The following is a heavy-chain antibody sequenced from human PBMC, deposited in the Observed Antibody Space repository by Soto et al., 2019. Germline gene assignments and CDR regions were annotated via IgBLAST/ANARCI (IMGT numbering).Heavy chain of an antibody. D-gene: IGHD6-13*01. Sequence: ASVKVSCTASGYTFTSYAMHWVRQAPGQRLEWMGWINAGNGNTKYSQKFQGRVTITRDTSASTAYMELSSLRSEDTAVYYCARAGYSSSWYSFGFDIWGQGTMVTVSS. V-gene: IGHV1-3*01. CDR1: GYTFTSYA. CDR3: ARAGYSSSWYSFGFDI. CDR2: INAGNGNT. J-gene: IGHJ3*02.